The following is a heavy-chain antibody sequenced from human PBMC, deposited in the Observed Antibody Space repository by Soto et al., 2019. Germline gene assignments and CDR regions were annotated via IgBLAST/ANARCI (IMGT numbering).Heavy chain of an antibody. D-gene: IGHD3-22*01. Sequence: VKVFSKAPGYTFTRHYMHWGRQAPGQRAEWVGIIKPSGGSTSYAQKFQGRGTMTRDTSTSTVYMELSSLRSEDTAVYYCARVRRSSGYYYGYWGQGTPVTVSS. CDR1: GYTFTRHY. J-gene: IGHJ4*02. V-gene: IGHV1-46*01. CDR2: IKPSGGST. CDR3: ARVRRSSGYYYGY.